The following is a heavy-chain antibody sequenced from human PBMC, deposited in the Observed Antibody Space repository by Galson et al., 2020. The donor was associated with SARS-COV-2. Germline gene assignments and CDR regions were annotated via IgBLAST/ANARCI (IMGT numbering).Heavy chain of an antibody. D-gene: IGHD3-10*01. J-gene: IGHJ4*02. CDR1: ALTFSSYW. CDR2: IKQDGSEK. V-gene: IGHV3-7*01. CDR3: ARDSRDGFY. Sequence: KLSCAAAALTFSSYWMSWVRQAPGKGLEWVANIKQDGSEKYYVDSVKGRFTISRDNAKNSLYLQMNSLRAEDTAVYYCARDSRDGFYWGQGTLVTVSS.